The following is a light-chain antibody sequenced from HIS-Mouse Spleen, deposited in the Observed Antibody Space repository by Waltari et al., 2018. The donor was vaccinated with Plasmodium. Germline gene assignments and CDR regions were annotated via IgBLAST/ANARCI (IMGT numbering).Light chain of an antibody. CDR2: GAS. J-gene: IGKJ3*01. V-gene: IGKV3-15*01. CDR1: QSVSSN. Sequence: IVMTQSPATLSVSPVERATISCRASQSVSSNLAWYHQKPGQAPRLLIYGASTRATGIPARFSGSGSGTEFTLTISSLQSEDFAVYYCQQYNNWSFTFGPGTKVDIK. CDR3: QQYNNWSFT.